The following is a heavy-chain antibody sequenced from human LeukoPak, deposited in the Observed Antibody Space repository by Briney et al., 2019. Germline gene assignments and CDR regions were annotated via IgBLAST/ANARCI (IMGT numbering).Heavy chain of an antibody. CDR2: IYYSGAT. CDR1: GGSISSTSYF. J-gene: IGHJ4*02. Sequence: PSETLSLTCSVSGGSISSTSYFWGWLRQPPGKGLVWIGSIYYSGATYYNPSLKSRVTISVATSKNQFSLKLNSVTAADTAVYYCARVSPMGYVDYWGQGTLVTVSS. D-gene: IGHD3-10*01. V-gene: IGHV4-39*07. CDR3: ARVSPMGYVDY.